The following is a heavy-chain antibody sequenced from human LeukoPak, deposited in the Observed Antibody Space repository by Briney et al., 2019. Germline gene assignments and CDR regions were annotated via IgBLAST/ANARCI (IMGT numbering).Heavy chain of an antibody. CDR2: INPNSGGT. J-gene: IGHJ4*02. CDR1: GYTFTGYY. CDR3: ARDSGLYSSGWYDY. Sequence: ASVKVSCKASGYTFTGYYMHWVRQAPGQGLERMGWINPNSGGTNYAQKFQGWVTMTRDTSISTAYMELSRLRSDDTAVYYCARDSGLYSSGWYDYWGQGTLVTVSS. D-gene: IGHD6-19*01. V-gene: IGHV1-2*04.